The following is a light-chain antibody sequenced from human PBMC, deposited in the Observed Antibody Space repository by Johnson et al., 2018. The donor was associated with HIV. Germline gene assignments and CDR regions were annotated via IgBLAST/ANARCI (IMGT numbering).Light chain of an antibody. CDR1: SSNIGNNY. CDR2: ENN. V-gene: IGLV1-51*02. J-gene: IGLJ1*01. CDR3: GTWDNSLNTGAV. Sequence: HSVLTQPPSVSAAPGQRVTISCSGSSSNIGNNYVSWYQQLPGTAPKLLIYENNKRPSGIPDRFSGSKSGTSATLGITGLQTGDEAEYYCGTWDNSLNTGAVFGPGTKVTVL.